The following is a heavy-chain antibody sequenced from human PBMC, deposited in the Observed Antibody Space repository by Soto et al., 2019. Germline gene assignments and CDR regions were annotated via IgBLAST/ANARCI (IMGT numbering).Heavy chain of an antibody. D-gene: IGHD1-26*01. V-gene: IGHV4-59*08. CDR2: IYYSGST. CDR1: GGSISSYY. Sequence: PSETLSLTCTVSGGSISSYYWSWIRQPPGKGLEWIGYIYYSGSTNYNPSLKSRVTISVDTSKNQFSLKLSSVTAADTAVYYCARQRGSYSNWFDPWGQGTLVTVSS. CDR3: ARQRGSYSNWFDP. J-gene: IGHJ5*02.